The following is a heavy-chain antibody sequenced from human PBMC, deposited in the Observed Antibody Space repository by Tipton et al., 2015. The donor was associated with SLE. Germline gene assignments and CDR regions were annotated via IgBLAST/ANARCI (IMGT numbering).Heavy chain of an antibody. CDR2: ISYSGST. CDR3: ARASNYYDYNYFDP. J-gene: IGHJ5*02. CDR1: GASISTGNYY. Sequence: TLSLTCTVSGASISTGNYYWTWIRHLPGKGLEWIGYISYSGSTYSNPSLKSRVAISVDTSENQFSLKLNSMTAADTAIYYCARASNYYDYNYFDPWGHGTLVTVSS. D-gene: IGHD3-22*01. V-gene: IGHV4-31*03.